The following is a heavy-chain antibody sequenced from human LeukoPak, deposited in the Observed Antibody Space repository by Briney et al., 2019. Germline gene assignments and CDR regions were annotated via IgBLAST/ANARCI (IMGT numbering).Heavy chain of an antibody. V-gene: IGHV4-59*12. CDR1: GDSISGFY. CDR2: LYYSGST. Sequence: SETLSLTCTVSGDSISGFYWGWIRQPPGEGLEWIGNLYYSGSTSYNPSLKSRVTISVDRSKNQFSLKLSSVTAADTAVYYCARVYSNYVSYYGMDVWGQGTTVTVSS. J-gene: IGHJ6*02. D-gene: IGHD4-11*01. CDR3: ARVYSNYVSYYGMDV.